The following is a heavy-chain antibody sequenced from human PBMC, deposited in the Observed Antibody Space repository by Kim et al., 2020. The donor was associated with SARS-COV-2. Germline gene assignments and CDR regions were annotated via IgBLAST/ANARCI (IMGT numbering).Heavy chain of an antibody. J-gene: IGHJ4*02. CDR2: ISAYNGNT. Sequence: ASVKVSCKASGYTFTSYGISWVRQAPGQGLEWMGWISAYNGNTNYAQKLQGRVTMTTDTSTSTAYMELRSLRSDDTAVYYCASSDVDTYYYGSGSYYWPYWGQGTLVTVSS. CDR1: GYTFTSYG. CDR3: ASSDVDTYYYGSGSYYWPY. D-gene: IGHD3-10*01. V-gene: IGHV1-18*01.